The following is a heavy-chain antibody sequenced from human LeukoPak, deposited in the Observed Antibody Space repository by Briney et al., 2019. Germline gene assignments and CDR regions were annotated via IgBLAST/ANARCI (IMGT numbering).Heavy chain of an antibody. Sequence: SETLSLTCTVSGCSISSYYWSWIRQPPGKGLEWIAYIYYSGSTNYNPSLKSRVTISVDTSKNQFSLKLSSVTAADTAVYYCARHQVDYGDYVNAFDIWGQGTMVTLSS. D-gene: IGHD4-17*01. CDR2: IYYSGST. V-gene: IGHV4-59*08. CDR1: GCSISSYY. J-gene: IGHJ3*02. CDR3: ARHQVDYGDYVNAFDI.